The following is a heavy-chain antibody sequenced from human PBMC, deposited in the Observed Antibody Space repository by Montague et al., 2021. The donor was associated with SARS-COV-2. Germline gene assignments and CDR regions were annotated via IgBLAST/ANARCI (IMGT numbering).Heavy chain of an antibody. J-gene: IGHJ4*02. D-gene: IGHD3-10*01. Sequence: SETLSLTCTVSGYSINSSYYWGWIRQPPGKGLEWIGCSYHSGTTHYHPSLKSRVTISLDTSNNHFSLKVTSVTAADTAVYYCARAPYYGPGKPYPFDYWGRGTLVTVSS. CDR3: ARAPYYGPGKPYPFDY. CDR1: GYSINSSYY. CDR2: SYHSGTT. V-gene: IGHV4-38-2*02.